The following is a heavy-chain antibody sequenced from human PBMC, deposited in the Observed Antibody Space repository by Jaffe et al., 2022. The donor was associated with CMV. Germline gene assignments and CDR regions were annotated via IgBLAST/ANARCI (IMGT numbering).Heavy chain of an antibody. CDR2: IIPIFGTA. CDR1: GGTFSSYA. CDR3: ARGYSSSPKPHYYYGMDV. J-gene: IGHJ6*02. Sequence: QVQLVQSGAEVKKPGSSVKVSCKASGGTFSSYAISWVRQAPGQGLEWMGGIIPIFGTANYAQKFQGRVTITADESTSTAYMELSSLRSEDTAVYYCARGYSSSPKPHYYYGMDVWGQGTTVTVSS. D-gene: IGHD6-13*01. V-gene: IGHV1-69*01.